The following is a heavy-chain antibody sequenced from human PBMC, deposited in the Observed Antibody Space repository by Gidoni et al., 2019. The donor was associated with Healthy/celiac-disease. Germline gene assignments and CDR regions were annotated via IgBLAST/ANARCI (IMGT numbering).Heavy chain of an antibody. D-gene: IGHD3-10*01. CDR3: ARGSKLGADYGSGSYAPLYYYYYMDV. J-gene: IGHJ6*03. V-gene: IGHV4-34*01. CDR2: INHSGST. CDR1: DGSFRGYY. Sequence: QVQLQQWGAGLLKPSETLSLTCAVSDGSFRGYYWSCIPPPPGKGLEWIGEINHSGSTNYHPALKSQVTISVDTSKNQFSLKRSSVTAADTAVYYCARGSKLGADYGSGSYAPLYYYYYMDVWGKGTTVTVSS.